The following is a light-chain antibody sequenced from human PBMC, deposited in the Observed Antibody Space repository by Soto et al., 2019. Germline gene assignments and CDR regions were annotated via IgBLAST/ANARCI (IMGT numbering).Light chain of an antibody. Sequence: EIVMTQSPATLSVSPGERATLSCRASQSVNSNLVWYQQKPGQAPRLLIYGASTRATGIPVRFSGSGYGTEFTLTISSLQSEDFAVYYCQQYNNGLWTFGQGTKVEIK. CDR1: QSVNSN. CDR2: GAS. J-gene: IGKJ1*01. V-gene: IGKV3-15*01. CDR3: QQYNNGLWT.